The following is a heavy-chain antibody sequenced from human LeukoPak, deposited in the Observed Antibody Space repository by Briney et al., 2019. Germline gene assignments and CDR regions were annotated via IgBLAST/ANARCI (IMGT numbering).Heavy chain of an antibody. CDR2: INHSGST. CDR3: ARAVITEYSSSPSPTLQMYYYYYGMDV. J-gene: IGHJ6*02. Sequence: PSETLSLTCAVYGGSFSGYYWSWIRQPPGKGLEWIGEINHSGSTNYNPSLKSRVTISVDTSKNQFSLKLSSVTAADTAVYYCARAVITEYSSSPSPTLQMYYYYYGMDVWGQGTTVTVSS. D-gene: IGHD6-6*01. V-gene: IGHV4-34*01. CDR1: GGSFSGYY.